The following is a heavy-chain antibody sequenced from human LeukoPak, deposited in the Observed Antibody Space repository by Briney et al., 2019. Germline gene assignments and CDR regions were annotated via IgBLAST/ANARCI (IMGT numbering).Heavy chain of an antibody. CDR1: GFTISSYW. CDR2: VDPDGSGK. V-gene: IGHV3-7*01. CDR3: LSWCVDNP. J-gene: IGHJ5*02. Sequence: GSLRLSCAASGFTISSYWMIWVRQAPGKGLEWLANVDPDGSGKYYIDSVKGRFTVSRDNAKNSLYLQMTSLRAEDTATYYCLSWCVDNPWGQGTLVTVSS. D-gene: IGHD2-8*01.